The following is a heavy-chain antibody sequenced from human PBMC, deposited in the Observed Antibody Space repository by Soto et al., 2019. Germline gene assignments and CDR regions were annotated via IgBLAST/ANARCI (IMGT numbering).Heavy chain of an antibody. D-gene: IGHD4-4*01. J-gene: IGHJ6*02. CDR2: TYYSGST. CDR1: GGSISSGGYY. Sequence: SETLSLTCTVSGGSISSGGYYWSWIRQHPGKGLEWIGYTYYSGSTYYNPSLKSRVTISVDTSKNQFSLKLSSVTAADTAVYYCARDADPDFYSSYGMDVWGQGTTVTVS. V-gene: IGHV4-31*03. CDR3: ARDADPDFYSSYGMDV.